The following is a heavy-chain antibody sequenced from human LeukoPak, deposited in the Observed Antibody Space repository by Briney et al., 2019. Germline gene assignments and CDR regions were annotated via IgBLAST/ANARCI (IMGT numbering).Heavy chain of an antibody. J-gene: IGHJ4*02. CDR2: IYHSGST. Sequence: PSETLSLTCTVSGGSISSSSYYWGWIRQPPGKGLEWIGSIYHSGSTYYNPSLKSRVTISVDTSKNQFSLKLSSVTAADTAVYYCARVRGLGFPLDYWGQGTLVTVSS. CDR3: ARVRGLGFPLDY. D-gene: IGHD3/OR15-3a*01. V-gene: IGHV4-39*07. CDR1: GGSISSSSYY.